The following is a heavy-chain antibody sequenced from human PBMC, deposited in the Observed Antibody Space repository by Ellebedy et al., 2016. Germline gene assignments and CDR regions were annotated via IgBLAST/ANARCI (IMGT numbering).Heavy chain of an antibody. J-gene: IGHJ1*01. CDR2: IKSKTDGGTT. Sequence: GGSLRLSXAASGFTFSNAWMSWVRQAPGKGLEWVGRIKSKTDGGTTDYAAPVKGRFTISRDDSKNTLYLQMNSLKTEDTAVYYCTTEDLGVGATTRYFQHWGQGTLVTVSS. D-gene: IGHD1-26*01. CDR3: TTEDLGVGATTRYFQH. CDR1: GFTFSNAW. V-gene: IGHV3-15*01.